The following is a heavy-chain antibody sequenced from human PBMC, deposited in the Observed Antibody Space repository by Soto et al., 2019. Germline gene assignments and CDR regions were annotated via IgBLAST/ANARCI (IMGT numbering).Heavy chain of an antibody. CDR1: GFTFSDYY. D-gene: IGHD2-15*01. Sequence: GGSLRLSCTASGFTFSDYYMSWVRQAPGKGLEWVSFISASSSYSKYADSVKGRFTISRDNAKNSLYLQMNSLRAEDTAVYYCAMDLYGGSSRFDYWGQGTLVTVSS. CDR2: ISASSSYS. CDR3: AMDLYGGSSRFDY. V-gene: IGHV3-11*06. J-gene: IGHJ4*02.